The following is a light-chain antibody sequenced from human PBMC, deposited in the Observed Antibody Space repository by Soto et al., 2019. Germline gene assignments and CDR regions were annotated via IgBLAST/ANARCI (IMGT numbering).Light chain of an antibody. CDR1: QTISNRL. Sequence: EIVMTQSPASLSVTPGERFTLSCRASQTISNRLLAWYQQKPGQAPRLLIYDASTRATGLPARFSGSGSGTDFTLTISSLEPEDFAVYYCQQRSSWPSFGGGTKVDIK. CDR2: DAS. V-gene: IGKV3D-20*02. CDR3: QQRSSWPS. J-gene: IGKJ4*01.